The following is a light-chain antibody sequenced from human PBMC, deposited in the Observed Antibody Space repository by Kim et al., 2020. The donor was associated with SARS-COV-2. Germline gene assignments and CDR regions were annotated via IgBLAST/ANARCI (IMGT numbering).Light chain of an antibody. Sequence: LSPGESATLSCRASQSISNYLAWYQQKPGRAPTLLIYDATGRATGIPVRFSGSGSGTDFTLTISSLEPEDFAVYYCQQRSNWPLTFGGGTKVDIK. CDR3: QQRSNWPLT. J-gene: IGKJ4*01. CDR1: QSISNY. V-gene: IGKV3-11*01. CDR2: DAT.